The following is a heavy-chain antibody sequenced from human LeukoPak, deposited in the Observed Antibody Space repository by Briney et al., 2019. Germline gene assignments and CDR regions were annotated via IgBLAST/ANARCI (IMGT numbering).Heavy chain of an antibody. D-gene: IGHD6-19*01. CDR3: ARGAIAVAGTPFDY. CDR1: GGTFSSYA. J-gene: IGHJ4*02. CDR2: IIPIFGTA. V-gene: IGHV1-69*05. Sequence: SVKVSCKASGGTFSSYAISWVRQAPGQGLEWMGRIIPIFGTANYAQKFQGRVTITTDESTSAAYMELSSLRSEDTAVDYCARGAIAVAGTPFDYWGQGTLVTVSS.